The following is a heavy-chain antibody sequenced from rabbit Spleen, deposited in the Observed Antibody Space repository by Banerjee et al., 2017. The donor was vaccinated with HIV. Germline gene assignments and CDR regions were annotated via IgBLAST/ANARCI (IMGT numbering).Heavy chain of an antibody. J-gene: IGHJ6*01. CDR3: ARDTGSSFSSYGMDL. Sequence: QEQLVESGGGLVKPEGSLKLSCTASGFSFSNKAVMCWVRQTPGKGLEWISCIAGSSSGFTYSATWAKGRFTCSKTSSTTVTLQMPSLTVADTATYFCARDTGSSFSSYGMDLGGPGTLVTVS. V-gene: IGHV1S45*01. CDR2: IAGSSSGFT. CDR1: GFSFSNKAV. D-gene: IGHD8-1*01.